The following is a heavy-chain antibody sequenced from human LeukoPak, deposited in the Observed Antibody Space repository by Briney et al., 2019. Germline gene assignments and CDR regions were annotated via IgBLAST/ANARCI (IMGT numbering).Heavy chain of an antibody. CDR1: GGTFSSYA. CDR3: ARGYSRSRYEDAFDI. Sequence: GASVKVSCKASGGTFSSYAISWVRQAPGQGLEWMGWINAGSGNTKYSQKFQGRVTITRDTSASTAYMELSSLRSEDTAVYYCARGYSRSRYEDAFDIWGQGTMVTVSS. V-gene: IGHV1-3*01. D-gene: IGHD6-13*01. J-gene: IGHJ3*02. CDR2: INAGSGNT.